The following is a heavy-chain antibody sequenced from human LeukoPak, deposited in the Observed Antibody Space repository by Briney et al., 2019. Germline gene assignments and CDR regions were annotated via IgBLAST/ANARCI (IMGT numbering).Heavy chain of an antibody. CDR1: GYTFTSYG. CDR3: ARARLAAFYYMDV. V-gene: IGHV1-18*01. D-gene: IGHD2-15*01. J-gene: IGHJ6*03. CDR2: ISAYNGNT. Sequence: ASVKVSCKASGYTFTSYGNSWVRQAPGQGLEWMGWISAYNGNTNYAQKLQGRVTMTTDASTSTAYMELRSLRSDDTAVYYCARARLAAFYYMDVWGKGTTVTVSS.